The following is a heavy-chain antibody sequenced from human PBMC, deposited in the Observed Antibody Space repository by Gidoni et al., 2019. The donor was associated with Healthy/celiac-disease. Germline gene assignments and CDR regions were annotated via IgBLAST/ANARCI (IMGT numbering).Heavy chain of an antibody. CDR3: ARHVRAVAGTYYMDV. Sequence: QVQLQESGPGLVKPSETLSLTCTVSGGSISSYYWSWIRQPPGKGLEWIGDIYYSGSTNYNPSLKSRVTISVDTSKNQFSLKRSSVTAADTAVYYCARHVRAVAGTYYMDVWGKGTTVTVSS. J-gene: IGHJ6*03. V-gene: IGHV4-59*08. D-gene: IGHD6-19*01. CDR2: IYYSGST. CDR1: GGSISSYY.